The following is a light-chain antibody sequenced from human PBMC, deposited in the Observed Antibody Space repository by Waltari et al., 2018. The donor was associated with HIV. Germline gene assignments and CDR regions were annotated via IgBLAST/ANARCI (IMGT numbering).Light chain of an antibody. CDR2: GAS. V-gene: IGKV1-9*01. CDR1: VAIRDY. CDR3: QQSETYPIT. Sequence: DIQLTQSPSFLSAAVGDRVTLPCRANVAIRDYLVWNQPKPGTAPKLLIYGASTLQRGVPSRFSGSGSGTDFILTINSLQPEDFGTYYCQQSETYPITFGQGTRLEIK. J-gene: IGKJ5*01.